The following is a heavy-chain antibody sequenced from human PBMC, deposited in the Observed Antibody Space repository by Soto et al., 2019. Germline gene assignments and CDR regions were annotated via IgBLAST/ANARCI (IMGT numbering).Heavy chain of an antibody. J-gene: IGHJ4*02. V-gene: IGHV4-39*01. CDR1: GGSISSSSYY. D-gene: IGHD3-22*01. Sequence: SETLSLTCTVSGGSISSSSYYWGWIRQPPGKGLEWIGSIYYSGSTYYNPSLKSRVTISVDTSKNQFSLKLSSVTAADTAVYYCARLDYYDSSGYYNWGQGTLVTVSS. CDR2: IYYSGST. CDR3: ARLDYYDSSGYYN.